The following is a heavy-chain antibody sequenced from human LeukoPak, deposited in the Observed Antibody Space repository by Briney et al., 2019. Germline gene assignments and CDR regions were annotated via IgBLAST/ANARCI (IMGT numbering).Heavy chain of an antibody. CDR2: ISGSGGST. V-gene: IGHV3-23*01. CDR1: GFTFSSYA. J-gene: IGHJ4*02. CDR3: AKSPPDIVVVPAALAW. D-gene: IGHD2-2*01. Sequence: PGGSLRLSCAASGFTFSSYAMSWVRQAPGKGLEWVSAISGSGGSTYYADSVKGRFTISRDNSKNTLYLQMNSLRAEDTAVYYCAKSPPDIVVVPAALAWWGQGTLVTVSS.